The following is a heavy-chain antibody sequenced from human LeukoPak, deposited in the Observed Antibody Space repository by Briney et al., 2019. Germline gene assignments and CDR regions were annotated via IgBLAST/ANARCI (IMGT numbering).Heavy chain of an antibody. J-gene: IGHJ4*02. Sequence: GGSLRLSCAASGFTFRSYAMNWVRQAPGKGLEWVSSISSSSSYIYYADSVKGRFTISRDNAKNSLYLQMNSLRAEDTAVYYCASPQYSSSWYYFDYWGQGTLVTVSS. CDR1: GFTFRSYA. CDR2: ISSSSSYI. D-gene: IGHD6-13*01. CDR3: ASPQYSSSWYYFDY. V-gene: IGHV3-21*01.